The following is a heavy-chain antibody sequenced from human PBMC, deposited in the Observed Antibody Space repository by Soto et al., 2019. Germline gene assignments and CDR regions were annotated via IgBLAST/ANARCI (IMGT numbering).Heavy chain of an antibody. J-gene: IGHJ5*02. CDR1: GFTFSSYA. Sequence: EVQLLESGGGLVQPGGSLRLPCAASGFTFSSYAMSWVRQAPGKGLEWVSAISGSGGSTYYADSVKGRFTISRDNSKNTLYLQMNSLRAEDTAVYYCAKDHLFRGVTPAWGQGTLVTVSS. CDR3: AKDHLFRGVTPA. D-gene: IGHD3-10*01. CDR2: ISGSGGST. V-gene: IGHV3-23*01.